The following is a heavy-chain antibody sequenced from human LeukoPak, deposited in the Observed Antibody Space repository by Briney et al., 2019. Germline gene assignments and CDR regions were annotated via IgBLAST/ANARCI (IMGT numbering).Heavy chain of an antibody. Sequence: SETLSLTWSVSGGSINTGDYYWTWIRQPPGKGLEWIGSLFYTGNTYYNPSLKSRVTISIDTSENQFSLKLISVTAADTAVYYCARENIVSTRDFDYWGRGTLVTVSS. CDR1: GGSINTGDYY. CDR3: ARENIVSTRDFDY. V-gene: IGHV4-39*07. D-gene: IGHD5/OR15-5a*01. J-gene: IGHJ4*02. CDR2: LFYTGNT.